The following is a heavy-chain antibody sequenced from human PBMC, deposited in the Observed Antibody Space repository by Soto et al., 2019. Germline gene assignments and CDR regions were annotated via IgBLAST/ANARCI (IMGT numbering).Heavy chain of an antibody. CDR3: AKTWIQLWLLDY. J-gene: IGHJ4*02. Sequence: QVQLVESGGGVVQPGRSLRLSCAASGFTFSSYGMHWVRQAPGKGLEWVAVISYDGSNKYYADSVKGRFTISRDNSKNTLYLQMNSLRAEDTAVYYCAKTWIQLWLLDYWGQGTLVTVSS. V-gene: IGHV3-30*18. D-gene: IGHD5-18*01. CDR1: GFTFSSYG. CDR2: ISYDGSNK.